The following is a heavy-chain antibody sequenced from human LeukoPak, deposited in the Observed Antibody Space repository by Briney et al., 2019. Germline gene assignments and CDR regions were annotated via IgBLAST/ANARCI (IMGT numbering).Heavy chain of an antibody. V-gene: IGHV3-21*04. CDR3: AREQMATPPYYFDY. CDR2: ISSSSSYI. J-gene: IGHJ4*02. Sequence: GGSLRLSCAASGFTFSSYSMNWVRQAPGKGLEWVSSISSSSSYIYYADSVKGRFTISRDNAKNSLYLQMNSLRAEDTAVYYCAREQMATPPYYFDYWGQGTLVTVSS. D-gene: IGHD5-24*01. CDR1: GFTFSSYS.